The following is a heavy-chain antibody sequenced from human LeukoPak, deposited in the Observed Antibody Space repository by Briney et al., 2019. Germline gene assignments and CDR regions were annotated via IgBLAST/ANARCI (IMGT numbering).Heavy chain of an antibody. Sequence: GESPQISCKGSGYSFTSYWIGWVRQMPGKGLEWMGIIYPGDSDTRFSPSFQGQVTISADKSISTAYLQWSSLKASDTAIYYCTRLAVSSIWSVYFDYWGQGTLVTVSS. CDR1: GYSFTSYW. J-gene: IGHJ4*02. V-gene: IGHV5-51*01. D-gene: IGHD6-13*01. CDR2: IYPGDSDT. CDR3: TRLAVSSIWSVYFDY.